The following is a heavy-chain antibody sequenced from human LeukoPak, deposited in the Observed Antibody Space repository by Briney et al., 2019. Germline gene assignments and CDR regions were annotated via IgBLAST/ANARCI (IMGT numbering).Heavy chain of an antibody. D-gene: IGHD1-26*01. V-gene: IGHV1-69*13. CDR1: GYTFTSYG. CDR2: IIPIFGTA. Sequence: ASVKVSCKASGYTFTSYGISWVRQAPGQGLEWMGGIIPIFGTANYAQKFQGRVTITADESTSTAYMELSSLRSEDTAVYYCASTAWDDAFDIWGQGTMVTVSS. CDR3: ASTAWDDAFDI. J-gene: IGHJ3*02.